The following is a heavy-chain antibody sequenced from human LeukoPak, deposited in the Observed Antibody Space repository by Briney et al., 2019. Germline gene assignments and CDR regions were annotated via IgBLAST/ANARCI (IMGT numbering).Heavy chain of an antibody. J-gene: IGHJ4*02. CDR2: IIPIFGTA. D-gene: IGHD2-2*01. CDR1: GYTFTSYD. V-gene: IGHV1-69*05. Sequence: ASVKVSCKASGYTFTSYDISWVRQAPGQGLEWMGGIIPIFGTANYAQKFQGRVTITTDESTSTAYMELSSLRSEDTAVYYCARAKDIVLVPAATAFDYWGQGTLVTVSS. CDR3: ARAKDIVLVPAATAFDY.